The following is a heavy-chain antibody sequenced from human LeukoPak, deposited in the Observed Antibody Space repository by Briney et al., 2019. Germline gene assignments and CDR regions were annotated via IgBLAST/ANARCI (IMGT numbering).Heavy chain of an antibody. Sequence: ASVKVSCKASGYTFTGHDINWVRQATGQGLEWMGWMSPNSGDTGYAQKFQGRVTMTSDSSISTAYMELSSLRSEDTAIYYCVRTPPNWGFDYWGQGTLVTVPS. V-gene: IGHV1-8*01. CDR1: GYTFTGHD. CDR2: MSPNSGDT. J-gene: IGHJ4*02. CDR3: VRTPPNWGFDY. D-gene: IGHD7-27*01.